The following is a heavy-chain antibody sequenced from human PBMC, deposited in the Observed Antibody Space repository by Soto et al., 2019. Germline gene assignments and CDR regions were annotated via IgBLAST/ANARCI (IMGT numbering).Heavy chain of an antibody. J-gene: IGHJ3*02. Sequence: PGGSLRLSCAASGFTFSSYAMSWVRKAPGKGLEWVSAISGSGGSTYYADSVKGRFTISRDNSKNTLYLQMNSLRAEDTAVYYCAKSLSVGLAFDIWGQGTMVTVSS. D-gene: IGHD1-26*01. CDR2: ISGSGGST. CDR1: GFTFSSYA. CDR3: AKSLSVGLAFDI. V-gene: IGHV3-23*01.